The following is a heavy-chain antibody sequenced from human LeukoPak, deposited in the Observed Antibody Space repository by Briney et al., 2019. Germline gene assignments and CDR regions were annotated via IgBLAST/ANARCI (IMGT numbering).Heavy chain of an antibody. J-gene: IGHJ4*02. CDR3: AMGIRYCGGDCYSDFDY. V-gene: IGHV3-21*04. CDR2: ISSSSSYI. Sequence: PGGSLRLSCAASGFTFSSYSMNWVRLAPGKGLEWVSSISSSSSYIYYADSVKGRFTISRDNSKNTLYLQMNSLRAEDTAVYYCAMGIRYCGGDCYSDFDYWGQGTLVTVSS. CDR1: GFTFSSYS. D-gene: IGHD2-21*02.